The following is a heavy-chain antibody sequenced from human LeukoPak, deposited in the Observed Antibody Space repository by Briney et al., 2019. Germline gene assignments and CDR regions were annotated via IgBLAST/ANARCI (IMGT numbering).Heavy chain of an antibody. CDR3: ARGGPTVTTSNYYGMDV. V-gene: IGHV3-33*01. J-gene: IGHJ6*02. D-gene: IGHD4-4*01. CDR2: IWYDESTK. Sequence: GGSLRLSCAASGFIFSSYGMHWVRQAPGKGLEWVAVIWYDESTKHYADSVKGRFTISRDNSKSTLYLQMNSLRADDTALYYCARGGPTVTTSNYYGMDVWGQGTTVTVSS. CDR1: GFIFSSYG.